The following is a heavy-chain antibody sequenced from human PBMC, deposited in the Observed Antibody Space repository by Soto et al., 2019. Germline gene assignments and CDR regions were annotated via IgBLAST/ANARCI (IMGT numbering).Heavy chain of an antibody. CDR2: IDPSDSYT. D-gene: IGHD1-7*01. Sequence: GESLKISYKGSGYSFTSYWISWVRQMPGKGLEWMGRIDPSDSYTNYSPSFQGHVTISADKSISTAYLQWSSLKASDTAMYYCASSGINGTNDAFDIWGQGTMVTVSS. V-gene: IGHV5-10-1*01. CDR1: GYSFTSYW. CDR3: ASSGINGTNDAFDI. J-gene: IGHJ3*02.